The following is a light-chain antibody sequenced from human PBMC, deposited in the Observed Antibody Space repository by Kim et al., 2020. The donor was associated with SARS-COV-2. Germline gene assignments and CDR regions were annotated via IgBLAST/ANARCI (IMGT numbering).Light chain of an antibody. CDR3: CAYAGSYTFYV. CDR1: SSDVGDYNY. CDR2: DVS. Sequence: QSVTISCTGTSSDVGDYNYVSWYQQHPGKAPKLMIYDVSKRPSGVPDRFSGSKSGNTASLTISGLLAEDEGDYYCCAYAGSYTFYVFGTGTKVTVL. V-gene: IGLV2-11*01. J-gene: IGLJ1*01.